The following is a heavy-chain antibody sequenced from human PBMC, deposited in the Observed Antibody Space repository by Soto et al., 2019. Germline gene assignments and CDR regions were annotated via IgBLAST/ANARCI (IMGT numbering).Heavy chain of an antibody. CDR2: ISYDGSNK. D-gene: IGHD6-13*01. CDR3: AKDRRISSSWYGFDY. Sequence: QVQLVESGGGVVQPGRSLRLSCAASGFTFSSYGMHWVRQAPGKGLEWVAVISYDGSNKYYADSVKGRFTISRDNSKNTLYLQMNSLRAEDTAVYYCAKDRRISSSWYGFDYWGQGTLVTVSS. V-gene: IGHV3-30*18. CDR1: GFTFSSYG. J-gene: IGHJ4*02.